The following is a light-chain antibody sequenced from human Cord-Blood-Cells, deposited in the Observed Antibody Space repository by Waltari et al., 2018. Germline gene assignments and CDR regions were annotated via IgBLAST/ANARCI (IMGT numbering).Light chain of an antibody. Sequence: SYALTQPTSVSVSPGQTLRITCAGNALPKQSAYWYQQKPGQAPVLVIYKDSERPSGIPERFSGSSSGTTVTLTISGVQAEDEADYYCQSADSSGTYVVFGGGTKLTVL. CDR3: QSADSSGTYVV. V-gene: IGLV3-25*03. CDR2: KDS. J-gene: IGLJ2*01. CDR1: ALPKQS.